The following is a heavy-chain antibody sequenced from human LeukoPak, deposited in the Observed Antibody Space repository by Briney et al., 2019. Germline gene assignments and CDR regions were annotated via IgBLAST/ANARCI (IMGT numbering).Heavy chain of an antibody. D-gene: IGHD6-13*01. CDR3: ARPRTIKGGGGYPDAFNI. J-gene: IGHJ3*02. Sequence: GESLKISCKGSGYSFTSYWIGWVRQMPGKGLEWMGIIYPGDSDTRYSPSFQGQVTLSADKSISAAYLQWSSLKASDTAMYYCARPRTIKGGGGYPDAFNIGGRGTMIPVS. V-gene: IGHV5-51*01. CDR1: GYSFTSYW. CDR2: IYPGDSDT.